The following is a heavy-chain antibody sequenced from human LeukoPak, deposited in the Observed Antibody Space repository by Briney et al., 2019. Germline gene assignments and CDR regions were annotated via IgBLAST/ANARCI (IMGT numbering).Heavy chain of an antibody. CDR1: GGTFSSYA. Sequence: ASVKVSCKASGGTFSSYAISCVRQAPGQGLEWIGWINPNSGGTNYAQKFQGWVTMTRDTSISTAYMELSRLRSDDTAVYYCARGGLRYFDHPLYWGQGTLVTVSS. J-gene: IGHJ4*02. CDR3: ARGGLRYFDHPLY. V-gene: IGHV1-2*04. CDR2: INPNSGGT. D-gene: IGHD3-9*01.